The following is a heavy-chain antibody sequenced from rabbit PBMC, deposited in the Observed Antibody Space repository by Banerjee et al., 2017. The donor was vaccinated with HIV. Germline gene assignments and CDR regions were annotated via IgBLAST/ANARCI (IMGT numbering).Heavy chain of an antibody. CDR3: ARDLSGVIGWNFNL. V-gene: IGHV1S45*01. J-gene: IGHJ4*01. CDR2: INTSSGNT. D-gene: IGHD1-1*01. CDR1: ASDISSYS. Sequence: QEQLEESGGDLVKPEGSLTLTCTASASDISSYSIGWVRQAPGKGLEWIACINTSSGNTVYATWAKGRFTISKTSWTTVTLQMTSLTAADTATYFCARDLSGVIGWNFNLWGPGTLVTVS.